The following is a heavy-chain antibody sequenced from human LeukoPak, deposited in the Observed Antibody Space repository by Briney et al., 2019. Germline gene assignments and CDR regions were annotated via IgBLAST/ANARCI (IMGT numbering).Heavy chain of an antibody. V-gene: IGHV1-2*02. J-gene: IGHJ4*02. CDR2: INPNSGGT. Sequence: ASVKVSCKASGYTFTGYYMHWVRQAPGQGLEWMGWINPNSGGTNYAQKFQGRVTMTRDTSISTASMELSSLKPDDTAVYYCARDYQGGYGDKTVDYWGQGTLVTVSS. CDR3: ARDYQGGYGDKTVDY. D-gene: IGHD5-18*01. CDR1: GYTFTGYY.